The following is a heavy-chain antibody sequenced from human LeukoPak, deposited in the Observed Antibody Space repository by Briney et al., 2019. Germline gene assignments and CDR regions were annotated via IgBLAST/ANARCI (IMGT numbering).Heavy chain of an antibody. CDR3: ARVGKEGISHHMDV. D-gene: IGHD3-3*02. CDR1: GFTFNHYW. J-gene: IGHJ6*04. V-gene: IGHV3-7*03. CDR2: IKPDGSEK. Sequence: GGSLRLSCAASGFTFNHYWMSWVRQAPGKGLEWVANIKPDGSEKYYVESVKGRFTNSRDNAKNSLNLQLRSLRVQDTAVYYCARVGKEGISHHMDVWGKGTTVTVSS.